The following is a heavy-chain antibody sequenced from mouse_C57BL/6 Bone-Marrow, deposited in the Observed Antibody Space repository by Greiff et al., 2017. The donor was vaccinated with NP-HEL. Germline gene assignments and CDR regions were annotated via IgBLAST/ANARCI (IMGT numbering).Heavy chain of an antibody. V-gene: IGHV1-64*01. Sequence: QVQLQQPGAELVKPGASVKLSCKASGYTFTSYWMHWVKQRPGQGLEWIGMIHPNSGSTNYNEKFKSKATLTVDKSSSTAYIQLSSLTSEDSAVYYCAREGDHDRGFDYWGQGTTLTVSS. CDR2: IHPNSGST. CDR1: GYTFTSYW. D-gene: IGHD2-4*01. CDR3: AREGDHDRGFDY. J-gene: IGHJ2*01.